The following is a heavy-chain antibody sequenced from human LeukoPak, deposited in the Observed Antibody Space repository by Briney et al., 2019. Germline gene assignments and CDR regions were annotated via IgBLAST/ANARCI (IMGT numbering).Heavy chain of an antibody. J-gene: IGHJ4*02. CDR1: GGSFSDYY. V-gene: IGHV4-34*01. CDR2: INHSGNT. D-gene: IGHD3-10*01. Sequence: SETLSLTCAVYGGSFSDYYWSWIRQTPRKGLEWIGEINHSGNTNYNPSLKSRVTMSVDTSRNHLSLKLTSVTAADTAVYYCARDESTGSGWGQGTLVTVSS. CDR3: ARDESTGSG.